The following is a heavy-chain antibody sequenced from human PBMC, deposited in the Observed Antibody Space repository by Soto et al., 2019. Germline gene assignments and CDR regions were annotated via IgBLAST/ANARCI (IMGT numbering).Heavy chain of an antibody. J-gene: IGHJ4*02. CDR1: EFTFSNFA. CDR2: ISGSGGST. D-gene: IGHD6-19*01. V-gene: IGHV3-23*01. CDR3: AKLRGFIAVAGAFDY. Sequence: PGGSLRLSCAASEFTFSNFAMSWFRQAPGKGLEWISGISGSGGSTYYLDSVKGRFAISRDNSKNTLYLQMNSLRVEDTALYYCAKLRGFIAVAGAFDYWGLGTLVTVSS.